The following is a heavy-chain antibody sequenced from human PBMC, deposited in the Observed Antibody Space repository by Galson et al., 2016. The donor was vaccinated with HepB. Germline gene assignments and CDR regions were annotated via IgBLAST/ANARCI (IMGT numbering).Heavy chain of an antibody. D-gene: IGHD6-13*01. CDR3: ARAPIEVDGMRHYYYGMDV. Sequence: SLRLSCAASGFTFNRYTMNWVRQAPGKGLEWVAYISSSSSYIYYADSVKGRFTISRDNAKKSLYLQMNSLRAEDTAVYYCARAPIEVDGMRHYYYGMDVWCQGTTVTVSS. J-gene: IGHJ6*02. V-gene: IGHV3-21*01. CDR1: GFTFNRYT. CDR2: ISSSSSYI.